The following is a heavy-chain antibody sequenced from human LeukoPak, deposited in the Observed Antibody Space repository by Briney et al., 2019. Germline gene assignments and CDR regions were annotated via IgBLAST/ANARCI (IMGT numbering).Heavy chain of an antibody. CDR1: GFTFSSYG. CDR3: AREVSGYFDH. CDR2: IWYDGSNK. J-gene: IGHJ5*02. V-gene: IGHV3-33*01. D-gene: IGHD3-3*01. Sequence: GRSLRLSCAASGFTFSSYGMHWVRQAPGKGLEWVAVIWYDGSNKYYADSVKGRFTISRDNSKNTLYLQMNSLRAEATAVYYCAREVSGYFDHWGQGTLVTVSS.